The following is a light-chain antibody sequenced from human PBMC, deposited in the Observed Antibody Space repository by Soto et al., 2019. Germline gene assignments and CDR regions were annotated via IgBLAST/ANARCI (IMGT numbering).Light chain of an antibody. CDR1: QSIGPY. CDR3: QQSHISPLT. Sequence: DIQMTQSPSSLSASVGDRVTITCRASQSIGPYLSWYQQKPGQPPSLLIYVASALEGGVPSRFSGSGSGTDFTLTISSLQPEDFATYFCQQSHISPLTFGQGPKVEI. J-gene: IGKJ1*01. CDR2: VAS. V-gene: IGKV1-39*01.